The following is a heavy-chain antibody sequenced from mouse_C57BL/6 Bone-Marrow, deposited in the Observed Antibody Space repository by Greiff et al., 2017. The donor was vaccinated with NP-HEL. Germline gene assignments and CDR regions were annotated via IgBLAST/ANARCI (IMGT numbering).Heavy chain of an antibody. V-gene: IGHV5-17*01. CDR1: GFTFSDYG. J-gene: IGHJ1*03. CDR2: ISSGSSTI. Sequence: EVKVVESGGGLVKPGGSLKLSCAASGFTFSDYGMHWVRQAPEKGLEWVAYISSGSSTIYYADTVKGRFTFSRDNAKNTLFLQMTSLRSEDTTMYYCARGSHYYYYGSSYHYWYFDVWGTGTTVTVSS. D-gene: IGHD1-1*01. CDR3: ARGSHYYYYGSSYHYWYFDV.